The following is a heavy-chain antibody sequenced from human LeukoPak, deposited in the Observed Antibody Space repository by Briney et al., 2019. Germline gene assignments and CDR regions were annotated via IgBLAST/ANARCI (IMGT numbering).Heavy chain of an antibody. CDR1: GYSISSSNSY. Sequence: MSSETLSLTCTVSGYSISSSNSYWGWIRQPPGKGLEWIGSIYYSGNTYYNASLKSQVSISIDTSKNQFSLRLTSVTAADTAVYYCARQTGSGLFILPGGQGTLVTVSS. D-gene: IGHD3/OR15-3a*01. V-gene: IGHV4-39*01. J-gene: IGHJ4*02. CDR3: ARQTGSGLFILP. CDR2: IYYSGNT.